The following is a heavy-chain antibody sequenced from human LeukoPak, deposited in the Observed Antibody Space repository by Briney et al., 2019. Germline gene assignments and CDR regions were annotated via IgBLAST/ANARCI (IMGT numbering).Heavy chain of an antibody. CDR1: GGSISSGSYY. V-gene: IGHV4-61*02. D-gene: IGHD3-16*01. Sequence: SETLSLTCTVSGGSISSGSYYWSWIRQPAGKGLEWIGRIYTSGSTNYNPSLKSRVTISVDTSKYQFSLKLSSVTAADTAVYYCVRGSYPRNYFDYWGQGTLVTVSS. CDR3: VRGSYPRNYFDY. J-gene: IGHJ4*02. CDR2: IYTSGST.